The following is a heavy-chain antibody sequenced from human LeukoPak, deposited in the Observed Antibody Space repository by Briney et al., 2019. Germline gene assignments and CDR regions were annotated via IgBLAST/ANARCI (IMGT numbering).Heavy chain of an antibody. CDR3: AKDYLAVAGIAWGGY. Sequence: GGSLRLSCAASGFTFSYYGMHWVRQAPGKGLEWVAFIRYDGSNKYYADSVKGRFTISRDNSKNTLYLQMNSLRAEDTAIYYCAKDYLAVAGIAWGGYWGQGTLVTVSS. CDR2: IRYDGSNK. J-gene: IGHJ4*02. CDR1: GFTFSYYG. V-gene: IGHV3-30*02. D-gene: IGHD6-19*01.